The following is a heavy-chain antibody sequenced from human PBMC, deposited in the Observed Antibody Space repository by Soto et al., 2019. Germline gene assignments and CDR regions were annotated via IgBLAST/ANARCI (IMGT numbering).Heavy chain of an antibody. J-gene: IGHJ3*02. CDR2: IWYDGNNK. D-gene: IGHD2-15*01. CDR1: GFTFSNYG. V-gene: IGHV3-33*01. Sequence: QMQLVESGGGVVQPGRSLRLSCAASGFTFSNYGMHWVRQAPGKGLEWVAVIWYDGNNKYYVDSVKGRFTISRDNSRITLYLQMNSLRAEDTAVYYCARIHCCGGNCVDAFDIWGQGTMVTVSS. CDR3: ARIHCCGGNCVDAFDI.